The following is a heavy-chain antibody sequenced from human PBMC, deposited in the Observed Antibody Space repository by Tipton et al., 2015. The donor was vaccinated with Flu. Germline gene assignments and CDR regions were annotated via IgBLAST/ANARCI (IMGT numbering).Heavy chain of an antibody. CDR2: ISGYNGNT. V-gene: IGHV1-18*01. D-gene: IGHD1-26*01. Sequence: QLVQSGAEVKKPGASVKVSCKASGYTFTKYGISWVRQAPGQGLEWMGWISGYNGNTNVAQKFQGRVTMTTDTSTITAYMELRSLRSDDTAVYFCARDLGSWDTILVADYYYGMDVWGHGTTVTVSS. J-gene: IGHJ6*02. CDR1: GYTFTKYG. CDR3: ARDLGSWDTILVADYYYGMDV.